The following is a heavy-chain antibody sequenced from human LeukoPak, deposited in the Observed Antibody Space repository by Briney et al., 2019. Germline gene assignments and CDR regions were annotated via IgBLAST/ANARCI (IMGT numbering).Heavy chain of an antibody. CDR3: AKGDIVATIPYDY. CDR2: ISGSGGST. D-gene: IGHD5-12*01. V-gene: IGHV3-23*01. J-gene: IGHJ4*02. CDR1: GFTFSSYA. Sequence: RPGGSLRLSCAASGFTFSSYAMSWVRQAPGKGLEWVSAISGSGGSTYYADSVKGRFTISRDNSKNTLYLQMNSLRAEDTAVYYCAKGDIVATIPYDYWGQGTLVTVSS.